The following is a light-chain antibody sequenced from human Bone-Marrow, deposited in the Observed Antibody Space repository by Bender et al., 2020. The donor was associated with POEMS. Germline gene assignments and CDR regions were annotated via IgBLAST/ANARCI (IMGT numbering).Light chain of an antibody. CDR2: RNN. J-gene: IGLJ3*02. CDR1: SSNIGRNY. Sequence: QSVLTQPPSASGTPGQRVTISCSGSSSNIGRNYVYWFQQLPGTAPKLVIFRNNQRPSGVPDRISGSKSGTSASLAISELRSEDEADYYCAAWDDSLSGVVFGGGTKLTVL. CDR3: AAWDDSLSGVV. V-gene: IGLV1-47*01.